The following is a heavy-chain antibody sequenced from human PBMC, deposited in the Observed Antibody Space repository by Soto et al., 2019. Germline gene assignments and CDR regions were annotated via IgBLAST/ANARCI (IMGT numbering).Heavy chain of an antibody. J-gene: IGHJ4*02. CDR1: GFTFSISG. Sequence: GGSVRLSCAASGFTFSISGMHWVPPAPGKGLEWVAVIWYDGSNKYYAXSVKGRFTISRDNSKNTLYLQMNSLRAEDTAVYYWARALRVTTVYFDYWGQGTLVTVSS. V-gene: IGHV3-33*01. CDR3: ARALRVTTVYFDY. CDR2: IWYDGSNK. D-gene: IGHD4-17*01.